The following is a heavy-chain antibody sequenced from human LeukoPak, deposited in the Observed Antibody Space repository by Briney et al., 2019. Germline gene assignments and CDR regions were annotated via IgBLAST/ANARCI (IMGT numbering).Heavy chain of an antibody. D-gene: IGHD3-22*01. Sequence: SETLSLTCIVPGGSISSSNYYWAWIRQPPGKGLEWIGTFYSGGSAYYNPSLTSRVTISVDTSKNQFSLKLSSVTAADTAVYYCARANDYYDSSGYYRNFDYWGQGTLVTVSS. CDR1: GGSISSSNYY. J-gene: IGHJ4*02. V-gene: IGHV4-39*07. CDR3: ARANDYYDSSGYYRNFDY. CDR2: FYSGGSA.